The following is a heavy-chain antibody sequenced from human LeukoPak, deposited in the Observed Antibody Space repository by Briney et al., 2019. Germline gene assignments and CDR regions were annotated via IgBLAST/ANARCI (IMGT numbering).Heavy chain of an antibody. CDR1: GGSISSYY. D-gene: IGHD6-6*01. CDR2: IYTSGST. CDR3: ARDRSIAARPGGMDV. V-gene: IGHV4-4*07. Sequence: SETLSLTCPVSGGSISSYYWSWIRQPAGKGLEWMGRIYTSGSTNYNPSLKSRVTMSVDTSKNQFSLKLSSVAAADTAVYYCARDRSIAARPGGMDVWGQGTTVTVSS. J-gene: IGHJ6*02.